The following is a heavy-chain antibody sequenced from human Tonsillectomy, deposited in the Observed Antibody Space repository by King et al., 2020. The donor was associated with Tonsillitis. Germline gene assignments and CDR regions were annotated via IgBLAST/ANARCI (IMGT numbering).Heavy chain of an antibody. CDR3: ARTVYDFWSGYYITSGWFDP. V-gene: IGHV4-61*02. J-gene: IGHJ5*02. CDR2: IYTSGST. CDR1: GGSISSGSYY. Sequence: PLQESGPGLVKPSQTLSLTCTVSGGSISSGSYYWSWIRQPAGKGLEWIGRIYTSGSTNCNPSLKSRVTMSVDTSKNQFSLKLSSVTAADTAVYYCARTVYDFWSGYYITSGWFDPWGQGTLVTVSS. D-gene: IGHD3-3*01.